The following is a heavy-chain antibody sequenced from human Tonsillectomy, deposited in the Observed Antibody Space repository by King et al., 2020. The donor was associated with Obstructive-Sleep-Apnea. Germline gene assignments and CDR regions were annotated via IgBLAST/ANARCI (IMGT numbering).Heavy chain of an antibody. Sequence: VQLVGSGGGVVQPWRSPRPSCAASGFTFSSYGMHWVRPAPGEGVEWGAVISYDGSRKYYTDSVKGRFTISRDNSKNTLYLQKNNLRPEDTAVFYCAKEMIAASATGGMDVWGQGTTVTVSS. CDR1: GFTFSSYG. V-gene: IGHV3-30*18. CDR3: AKEMIAASATGGMDV. J-gene: IGHJ6*02. CDR2: ISYDGSRK. D-gene: IGHD6-13*01.